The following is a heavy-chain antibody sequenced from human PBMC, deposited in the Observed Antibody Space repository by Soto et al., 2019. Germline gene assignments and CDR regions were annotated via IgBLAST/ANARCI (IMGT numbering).Heavy chain of an antibody. Sequence: SETLSLTCTVSGGYISSGGYYWSWIRQHPGKGLEWIGYIYYSGSTYYNPSLKSRVTISVDTSKNQFSLKLSSVTAADTAVYYCARVWGIAARQGPLTFDYWGQGTQVTVSS. J-gene: IGHJ4*02. V-gene: IGHV4-31*03. CDR3: ARVWGIAARQGPLTFDY. D-gene: IGHD6-6*01. CDR2: IYYSGST. CDR1: GGYISSGGYY.